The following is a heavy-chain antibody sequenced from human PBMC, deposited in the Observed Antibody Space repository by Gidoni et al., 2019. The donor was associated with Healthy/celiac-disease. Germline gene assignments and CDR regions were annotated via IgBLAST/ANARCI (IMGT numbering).Heavy chain of an antibody. CDR1: GLTFSSYA. CDR2: ISGSVGST. J-gene: IGHJ4*02. D-gene: IGHD6-13*01. CDR3: AKGGSSSPGGVFDY. V-gene: IGHV3-23*01. Sequence: EVQLLESGGGLVQPGGSLRLPCAASGLTFSSYAMSWVRQAPGKGLEWVSAISGSVGSTYYADSVKGRFTISRDNSKNTLYLQMNSLRAEDTAVYYCAKGGSSSPGGVFDYWGQGTLVTVSS.